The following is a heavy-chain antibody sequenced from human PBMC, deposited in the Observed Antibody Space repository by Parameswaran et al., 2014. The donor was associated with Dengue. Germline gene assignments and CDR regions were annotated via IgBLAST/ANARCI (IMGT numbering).Heavy chain of an antibody. CDR2: INPSTGDT. V-gene: IGHV1-2*05. Sequence: WVRQAPGQGLEWMGRINPSTGDTNYAQRFQGRVTVTRDTSVSTVYMEVSSLTSDDTVVYFCARDDSSTWQRGWLDPWGQGTLVTVSS. CDR3: ARDDSSTWQRGWLDP. J-gene: IGHJ5*02. D-gene: IGHD6-13*01.